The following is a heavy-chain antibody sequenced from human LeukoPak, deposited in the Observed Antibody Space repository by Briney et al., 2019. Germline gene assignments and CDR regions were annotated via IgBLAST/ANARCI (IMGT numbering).Heavy chain of an antibody. CDR1: GFTFSDYY. J-gene: IGHJ4*02. V-gene: IGHV3-11*01. D-gene: IGHD3-22*01. CDR2: ISSSCSTI. CDR3: PTSLDYYDISGYWDD. Sequence: GLSLRLSCASSGFTFSDYYLSWMRQAPGKGLEWVSYISSSCSTIHYADSVRGRFTFPRDNPKNSLYLPMHSLRAEHAAVYYCPTSLDYYDISGYWDDGGQGTLVTVPS.